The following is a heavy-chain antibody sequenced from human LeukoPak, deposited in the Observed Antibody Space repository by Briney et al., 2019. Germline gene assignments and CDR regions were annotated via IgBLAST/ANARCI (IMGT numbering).Heavy chain of an antibody. Sequence: GGSLRLSCAASGFTFSSYSMNWVRQAPGKGLEWVSSISSSSSYIHYADSVKGRFTISRDNAKNSLYLQMNSLRAEDTAVYYCARDVTYYDFWSGYYQIDYWGQGTLVTVSS. CDR1: GFTFSSYS. D-gene: IGHD3-3*01. CDR3: ARDVTYYDFWSGYYQIDY. V-gene: IGHV3-21*01. CDR2: ISSSSSYI. J-gene: IGHJ4*02.